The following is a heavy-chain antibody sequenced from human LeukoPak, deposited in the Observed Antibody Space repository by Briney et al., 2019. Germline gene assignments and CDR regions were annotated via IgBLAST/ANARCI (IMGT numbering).Heavy chain of an antibody. Sequence: GGSLRLSCAASGFTFSSYSMNWVRQAPGKGLEWVSYISSSSSTIYYADSVKGRFTISRDNAKNSLYLQMNSLRAEDTAVYYCAGIAAAGRYYFDYWGQGTLVTVSS. CDR3: AGIAAAGRYYFDY. J-gene: IGHJ4*02. CDR2: ISSSSSTI. V-gene: IGHV3-48*01. D-gene: IGHD6-13*01. CDR1: GFTFSSYS.